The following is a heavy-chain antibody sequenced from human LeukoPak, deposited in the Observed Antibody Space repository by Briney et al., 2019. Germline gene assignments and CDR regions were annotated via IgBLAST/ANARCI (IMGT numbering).Heavy chain of an antibody. CDR2: FDPEDGET. V-gene: IGHV1-24*01. CDR3: ARESARSGGGAFDI. D-gene: IGHD6-6*01. Sequence: ASVKVSCKVSGYTLTELSMHWVRQAPGKGLEWMGGFDPEDGETIYAQKFQGRVTMTEDTSTDTAYMELSRLRSDDTAVYYCARESARSGGGAFDIWGQGTMVTVSS. J-gene: IGHJ3*02. CDR1: GYTLTELS.